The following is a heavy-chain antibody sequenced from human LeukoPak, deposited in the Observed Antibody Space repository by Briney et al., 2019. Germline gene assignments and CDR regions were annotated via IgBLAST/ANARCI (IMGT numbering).Heavy chain of an antibody. CDR2: IYHSGST. V-gene: IGHV4-38-2*01. D-gene: IGHD4-11*01. J-gene: IGHJ5*02. CDR1: GYSISSGYY. CDR3: ARVTTNWLDP. Sequence: PSETLSLTCAVSGYSISSGYYWGWIRQPPGKGLEWIGSIYHSGSTYYNPSLKSRVTISVDTSKNQFSLKLSSVTAADTAVYYCARVTTNWLDPWGQGTLVTVSS.